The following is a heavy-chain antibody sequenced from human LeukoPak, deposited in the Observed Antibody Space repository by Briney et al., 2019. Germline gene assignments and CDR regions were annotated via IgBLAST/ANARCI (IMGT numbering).Heavy chain of an antibody. V-gene: IGHV4-34*01. CDR3: ARARKGVLEWLSRGNWFDP. J-gene: IGHJ5*02. D-gene: IGHD3-3*01. CDR1: GGSFSGYY. Sequence: SETLSLTCAVYGGSFSGYYWSWIRQPPGKELEWIGEINHSGSTNYNPSLKSRVTISVDTSKNQFSLKLSSVTAADTAVYYCARARKGVLEWLSRGNWFDPWGQGTLVTVSS. CDR2: INHSGST.